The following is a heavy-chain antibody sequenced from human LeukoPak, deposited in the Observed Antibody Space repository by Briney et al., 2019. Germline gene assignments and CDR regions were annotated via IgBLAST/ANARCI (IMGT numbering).Heavy chain of an antibody. V-gene: IGHV3-53*01. CDR3: TRDLGSVGG. Sequence: GGSLRLSCAASGFAVSNNYMSWVRQAPGKGLECVSVIYSGGNTFYIDSVKGRFTISRDNSKNILYLQMNTLRPEDTAVYHCTRDLGSVGGWGQGTRVTVSS. CDR2: IYSGGNT. J-gene: IGHJ1*01. CDR1: GFAVSNNY. D-gene: IGHD5/OR15-5a*01.